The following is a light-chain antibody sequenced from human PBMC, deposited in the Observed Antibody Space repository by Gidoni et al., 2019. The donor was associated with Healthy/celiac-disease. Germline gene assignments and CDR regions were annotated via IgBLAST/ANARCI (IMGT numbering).Light chain of an antibody. Sequence: QSVLTQPPSASGTPGQRVTIYCSGSSSNIGSNTVNWYQQLPGKAPKLLIYSNNQRPSGVPDRFSGSKSGTSASLAISGLQSEDEADYYCAAWDDSLNGRVFGGGTKLTVL. CDR1: SSNIGSNT. J-gene: IGLJ3*02. CDR3: AAWDDSLNGRV. CDR2: SNN. V-gene: IGLV1-44*01.